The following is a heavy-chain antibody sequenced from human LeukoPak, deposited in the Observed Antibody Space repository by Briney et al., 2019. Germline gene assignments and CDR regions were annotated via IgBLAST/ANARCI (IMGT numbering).Heavy chain of an antibody. Sequence: ASVKVSCKASGYTFTSYDINWVRQATGQGLEWMGWMNPNSGNTGYAQKFQGRVTMTTDTSTSTAYMELRSLRSDDTAVYYCARITTHYYYYMDVWGKGTTVTVSS. CDR2: MNPNSGNT. V-gene: IGHV1-8*01. CDR1: GYTFTSYD. CDR3: ARITTHYYYYMDV. J-gene: IGHJ6*03. D-gene: IGHD4-11*01.